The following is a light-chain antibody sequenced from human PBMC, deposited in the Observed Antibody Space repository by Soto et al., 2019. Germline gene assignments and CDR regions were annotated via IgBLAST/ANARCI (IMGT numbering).Light chain of an antibody. CDR3: QQYHNWPVT. V-gene: IGKV3-15*01. CDR2: GAS. Sequence: IVMTQSPATLSESPGERVTLFCRASQGISTRLAWYQHKPGQAPRLLISGASSGATGIPPRFTGSGSGTDFTLTVNSLQSEDIAVYYCQQYHNWPVTFGGGTKVEIK. J-gene: IGKJ4*01. CDR1: QGISTR.